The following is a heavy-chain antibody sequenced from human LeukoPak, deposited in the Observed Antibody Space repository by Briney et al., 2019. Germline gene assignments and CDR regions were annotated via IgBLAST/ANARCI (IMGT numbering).Heavy chain of an antibody. V-gene: IGHV7-4-1*02. J-gene: IGHJ4*02. D-gene: IGHD3-22*01. CDR3: ARDWGGGYYYDSSGYSFDY. CDR2: INTNTRNP. CDR1: GYTFTSYA. Sequence: GASVKVSCKASGYTFTSYAMDWVRQAPGQGLEWMGWINTNTRNPTYAQGFTGRFVFSLDTSVSTAYLQISSLKAEDTAVYYCARDWGGGYYYDSSGYSFDYWGQGTLVTVSS.